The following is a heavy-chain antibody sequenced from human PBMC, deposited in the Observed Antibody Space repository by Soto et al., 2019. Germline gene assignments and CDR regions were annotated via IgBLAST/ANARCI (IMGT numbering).Heavy chain of an antibody. CDR2: INPANGDT. CDR1: GYTFISYP. CDR3: AKSGSLDS. D-gene: IGHD1-26*01. J-gene: IGHJ4*02. Sequence: ASVKVSCKASGYTFISYPIHWVRQAPGQSLECMGWINPANGDTRYSQKFQGRVTITRDTPATTAYMDLNSLIPDDTAIYYCAKSGSLDSWGQGTPVTVSS. V-gene: IGHV1-3*01.